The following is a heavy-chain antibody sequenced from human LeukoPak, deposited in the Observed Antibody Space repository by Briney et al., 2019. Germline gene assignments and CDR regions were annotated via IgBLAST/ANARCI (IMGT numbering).Heavy chain of an antibody. J-gene: IGHJ4*02. V-gene: IGHV3-30*03. CDR3: ARDQLAYSGYDTLFDY. Sequence: GGSLRLSCAASGFTFNNYGMHWVRQAPGKGLEWVAVISYDGSNKYYADSVKGRFTISRDNSKNTLYLQLNSLRPEDTAVYYCARDQLAYSGYDTLFDYWGQGTLVTVSS. CDR2: ISYDGSNK. D-gene: IGHD5-12*01. CDR1: GFTFNNYG.